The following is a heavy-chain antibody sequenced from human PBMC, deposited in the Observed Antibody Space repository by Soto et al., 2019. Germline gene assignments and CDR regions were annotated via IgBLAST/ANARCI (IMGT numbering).Heavy chain of an antibody. CDR3: ASNEGYCSGGSCLQDDY. CDR2: IYYSGST. D-gene: IGHD2-15*01. Sequence: QLQLQESGPGLVKPSETLSLTCTVSGGSISSSSYYWGWIRQPPGKGLEWIGSIYYSGSTYYNPSLKSRVTISVDTSKIQFSLKLSPVTAADTAVYYCASNEGYCSGGSCLQDDYWGQGTLVTVSS. J-gene: IGHJ4*02. V-gene: IGHV4-39*01. CDR1: GGSISSSSYY.